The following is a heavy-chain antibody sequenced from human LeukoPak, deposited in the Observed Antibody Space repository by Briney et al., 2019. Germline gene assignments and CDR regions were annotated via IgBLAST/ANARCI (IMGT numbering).Heavy chain of an antibody. V-gene: IGHV3-30-3*01. CDR1: GFTFSSYA. D-gene: IGHD3-10*01. CDR3: FREGGD. Sequence: PGGSLRLSCAASGFTFSSYAMHWVRQAPGKGLGWVAVMSYGGTYKYYADSVKGRFTISRDNAKNTLYLQMNSLRAEDTAIYYCFREGGDWGQGTLVTVSS. J-gene: IGHJ4*02. CDR2: MSYGGTYK.